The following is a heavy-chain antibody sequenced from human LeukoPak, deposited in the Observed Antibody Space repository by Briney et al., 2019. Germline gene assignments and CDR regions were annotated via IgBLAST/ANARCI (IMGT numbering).Heavy chain of an antibody. CDR1: GFTFDDYA. Sequence: GGSLRLSCAASGFTFDDYAIHWVRQAPGKGLEWVSGISWNSGSIGYADSVKGRFTISRDNAKNSLYLQMNSLRAEDTALYYCAKDMSSGIAAAGNFDYWGQGTLVTVSS. V-gene: IGHV3-9*01. J-gene: IGHJ4*02. CDR3: AKDMSSGIAAAGNFDY. D-gene: IGHD6-13*01. CDR2: ISWNSGSI.